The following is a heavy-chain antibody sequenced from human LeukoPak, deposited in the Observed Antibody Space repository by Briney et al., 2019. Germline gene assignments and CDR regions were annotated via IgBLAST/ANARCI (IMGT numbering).Heavy chain of an antibody. CDR1: GGSFTDYY. V-gene: IGHV4-34*01. D-gene: IGHD3-10*01. CDR3: ARQRPKLLWFGEHAAWFDP. J-gene: IGHJ5*02. CDR2: INHSGST. Sequence: SETLSLTCAVYGGSFTDYYWSWIRQPPGKGLEWIGEINHSGSTNYNPSLKSRVTISVDTSKNQFSLKLSSVTAADTAVYYCARQRPKLLWFGEHAAWFDPWGQGTLVTVSS.